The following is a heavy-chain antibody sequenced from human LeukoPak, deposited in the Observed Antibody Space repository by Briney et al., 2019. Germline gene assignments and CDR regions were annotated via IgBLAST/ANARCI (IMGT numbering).Heavy chain of an antibody. V-gene: IGHV3-30*18. CDR3: AKDRDYYGSGSDY. J-gene: IGHJ4*02. D-gene: IGHD3-10*01. CDR2: ISYDEMYQ. CDR1: GFTFNIYG. Sequence: GRSLRLSCAASGFTFNIYGMHWVRQAPGKGLEWVAGISYDEMYQYYADSVKGRFTISRDNSKNTLFLQMNSLRAEDTAIYYCAKDRDYYGSGSDYWGQGTLVTVYS.